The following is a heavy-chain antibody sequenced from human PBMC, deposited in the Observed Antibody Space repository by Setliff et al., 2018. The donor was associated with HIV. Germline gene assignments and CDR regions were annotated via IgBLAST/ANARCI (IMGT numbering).Heavy chain of an antibody. CDR3: ARDMEDFGVLPSAPFDP. V-gene: IGHV4-4*07. Sequence: TLSLTCTVSGGSIRNYYWSWIRQSAGKGLEWIGRVHKSGNTDYNPSLKGRVTMSVDTSKNQFFLKLTSMTAADTAIYYCARDMEDFGVLPSAPFDPWGRGTLGHRLL. J-gene: IGHJ5*02. CDR2: VHKSGNT. D-gene: IGHD2-2*01. CDR1: GGSIRNYY.